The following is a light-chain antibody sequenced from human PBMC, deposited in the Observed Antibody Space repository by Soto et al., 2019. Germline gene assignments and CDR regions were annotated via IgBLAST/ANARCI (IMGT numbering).Light chain of an antibody. CDR2: GSS. V-gene: IGKV3-20*01. CDR1: QSITSSY. J-gene: IGKJ5*01. Sequence: EIVLTQSPGTLSLSPGERATLSCRASQSITSSYLAWYQQKPGQAPRLLIYGSSSRATGIPDRFSGSGSGTDFTLAISRLEPEDFAVFYCQQYGSSPITFVQGTRLEIK. CDR3: QQYGSSPIT.